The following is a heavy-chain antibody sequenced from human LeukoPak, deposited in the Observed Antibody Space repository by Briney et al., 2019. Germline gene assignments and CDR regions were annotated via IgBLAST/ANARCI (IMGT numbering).Heavy chain of an antibody. V-gene: IGHV1-24*01. CDR2: FDPEDGET. CDR3: ATLISTVTTTWAHYYYYGMDV. D-gene: IGHD4-17*01. J-gene: IGHJ6*02. CDR1: GYTLTELS. Sequence: ASVKVSCKVSGYTLTELSMHWVRQAPGKGLEWMGGFDPEDGETIYAQKFQGRVTMTEDTSTDTAYMELSSLRSEDTAVYYCATLISTVTTTWAHYYYYGMDVWGQGTTVTVSS.